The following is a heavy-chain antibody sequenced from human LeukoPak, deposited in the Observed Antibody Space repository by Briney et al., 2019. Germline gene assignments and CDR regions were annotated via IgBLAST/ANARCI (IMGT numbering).Heavy chain of an antibody. D-gene: IGHD1-26*01. CDR3: ARVWDLRARPFDY. CDR2: INPNSGDT. CDR1: GYTFTGYF. Sequence: ASVRVSCKASGYTFTGYFIHWVRQAPGQGLEWMGWINPNSGDTNYAQKVQGRVSMTRDTSTRTAYLEVSSLRSDDTAVYYCARVWDLRARPFDYWGQGTLVTVSS. J-gene: IGHJ4*02. V-gene: IGHV1-2*02.